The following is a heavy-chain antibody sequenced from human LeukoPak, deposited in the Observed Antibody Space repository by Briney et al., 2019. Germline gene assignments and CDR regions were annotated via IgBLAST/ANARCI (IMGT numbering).Heavy chain of an antibody. CDR3: AKRIEVSGSYSLDY. V-gene: IGHV3-23*01. CDR2: ISASGVST. CDR1: GFXVSSYA. Sequence: GGSLRLSCAASGFXVSSYAITWVRQAPGKGLEWVSSISASGVSTYYAASVKGRFTLSRDNSKNTLYLQMNSLRGEDTAVYYCAKRIEVSGSYSLDYWGQGTLVTVSS. J-gene: IGHJ4*02. D-gene: IGHD3-10*01.